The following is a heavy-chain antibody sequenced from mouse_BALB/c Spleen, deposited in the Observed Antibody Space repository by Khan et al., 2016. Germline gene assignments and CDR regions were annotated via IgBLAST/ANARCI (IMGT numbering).Heavy chain of an antibody. CDR2: MNPDGSTI. J-gene: IGHJ2*01. V-gene: IGHV4-1*02. D-gene: IGHD2-1*01. CDR3: GRGNYVPGSLDC. Sequence: EVKLLESGGGLVQPGGSLKLSCAASGFDFSRYWMSWVRHAPGKGLERSGEMNPDGSTITYTPSLKDKFIMSRDNAKNTLYLQMTKVRSEDTALYYCGRGNYVPGSLDCWGQGTTLTVAS. CDR1: GFDFSRYW.